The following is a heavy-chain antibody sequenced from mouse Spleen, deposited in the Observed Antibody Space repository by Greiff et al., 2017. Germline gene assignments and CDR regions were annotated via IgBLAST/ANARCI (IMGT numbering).Heavy chain of an antibody. Sequence: QVQLQQPGAELVMPGASVKLSCKASGYTFTSYWMPWVQQRPGQGLEWIGEIDPSDSYTNYNQKFKGKATLTVDKSSSTAYMQLSSLTSEDSAVYYCANGKTAQATEWFAYWGQGTLVTVSA. CDR2: IDPSDSYT. V-gene: IGHV1-69*01. D-gene: IGHD3-2*02. CDR1: GYTFTSYW. CDR3: ANGKTAQATEWFAY. J-gene: IGHJ3*01.